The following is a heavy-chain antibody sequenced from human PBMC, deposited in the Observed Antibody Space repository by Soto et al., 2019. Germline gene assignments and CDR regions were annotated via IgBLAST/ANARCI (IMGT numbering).Heavy chain of an antibody. CDR3: ARAHVALGYLY. Sequence: GGSLRLSCAASGFSVSINYMTWVRQAPGKGLEWVSIIHSGGSTYYRDSVKGRFIISRDKSENTLYLQMHSLRAEDTAVYYCARAHVALGYLYWGQGTLVTVSS. J-gene: IGHJ4*02. CDR1: GFSVSINY. D-gene: IGHD2-15*01. CDR2: IHSGGST. V-gene: IGHV3-53*01.